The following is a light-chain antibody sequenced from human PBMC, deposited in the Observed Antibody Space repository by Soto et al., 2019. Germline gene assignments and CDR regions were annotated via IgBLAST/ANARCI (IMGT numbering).Light chain of an antibody. J-gene: IGKJ4*01. CDR2: WAS. Sequence: DIVMTQSPDSLAVSLGERATINCKSSQSVLYSSNNKNYLAWYQQKPGQPPKLLIYWASTRESGVPDRLSGSGSVTDFTLTISSLQAEDVAVYYCQQYYSTPQLTFGGGTKVEIK. CDR3: QQYYSTPQLT. V-gene: IGKV4-1*01. CDR1: QSVLYSSNNKNY.